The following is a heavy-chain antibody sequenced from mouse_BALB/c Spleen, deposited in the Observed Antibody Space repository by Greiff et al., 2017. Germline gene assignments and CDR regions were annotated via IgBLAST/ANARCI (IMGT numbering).Heavy chain of an antibody. Sequence: DLVKPGASVKLSCKASGYTFTSYWINWIKQRPGQGLEWIGRIAPGSGSTYYNEMFKGKATLTVDTSSSTAYIQLSSLSSEDSAVYFCARYYYGSSDNAMDYWGQGTSVTVSS. CDR3: ARYYYGSSDNAMDY. V-gene: IGHV1S41*01. CDR1: GYTFTSYW. CDR2: IAPGSGST. D-gene: IGHD1-1*01. J-gene: IGHJ4*01.